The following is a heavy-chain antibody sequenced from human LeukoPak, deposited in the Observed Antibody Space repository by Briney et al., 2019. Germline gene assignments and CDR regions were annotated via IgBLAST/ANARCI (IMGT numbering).Heavy chain of an antibody. V-gene: IGHV3-15*01. D-gene: IGHD2-2*01. J-gene: IGHJ3*02. CDR2: IKSKTDGGTT. CDR1: GFSFSTAW. CDR3: TTGSVAAAPKRAFDI. Sequence: GGSLRLSCAASGFSFSTAWMTWVRQSPGKGLEWVGRIKSKTDGGTTDYAAPVKGRFTISRDDSKNTLYLQMNSLKTEDTAVYYCTTGSVAAAPKRAFDIWGQGTMVTVSS.